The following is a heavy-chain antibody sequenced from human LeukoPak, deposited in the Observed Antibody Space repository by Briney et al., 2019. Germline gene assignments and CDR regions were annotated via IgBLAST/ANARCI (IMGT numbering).Heavy chain of an antibody. J-gene: IGHJ4*02. CDR3: ARHGWYSSSSDFAY. D-gene: IGHD1-26*01. Sequence: SETLSLTCSVSGGSISSSSNFWGWIRQPPGKGLEWIGTINYSGTTYYNPSLKSRVTISVDASKNQFSLKLNSVTAADTAVYYCARHGWYSSSSDFAYWGKGTLVTVSS. V-gene: IGHV4-39*01. CDR1: GGSISSSSNF. CDR2: INYSGTT.